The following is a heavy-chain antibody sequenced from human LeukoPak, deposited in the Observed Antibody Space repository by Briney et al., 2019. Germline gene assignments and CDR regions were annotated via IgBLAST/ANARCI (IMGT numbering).Heavy chain of an antibody. CDR3: ARGILLWFGELFYFDY. D-gene: IGHD3-10*01. CDR1: GGSISSYY. J-gene: IGHJ4*02. Sequence: PSETLSLTCTVSGGSISSYYWSWIRQPPGKGLEWIGYIYYSGSTNYNPSLKSRVTISVDTSKNQFSLKLSSVTAADTAVYYCARGILLWFGELFYFDYWGQGTLVTVSS. CDR2: IYYSGST. V-gene: IGHV4-59*12.